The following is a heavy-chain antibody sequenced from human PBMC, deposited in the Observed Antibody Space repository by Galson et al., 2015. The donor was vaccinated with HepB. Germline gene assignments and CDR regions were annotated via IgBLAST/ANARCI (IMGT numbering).Heavy chain of an antibody. CDR2: MSYDGTNK. CDR3: ARGGLRAVAGTRGDY. CDR1: GFTLSTYS. V-gene: IGHV3-30*03. D-gene: IGHD6-19*01. Sequence: SLRLSCAASGFTLSTYSMYWVRQAPGKGLEWVSVMSYDGTNKYYGGSVKGRFTVSRDTSKNTMFLQMNSLTIDDTARYYCARGGLRAVAGTRGDYWGQGTLVTVSS. J-gene: IGHJ4*02.